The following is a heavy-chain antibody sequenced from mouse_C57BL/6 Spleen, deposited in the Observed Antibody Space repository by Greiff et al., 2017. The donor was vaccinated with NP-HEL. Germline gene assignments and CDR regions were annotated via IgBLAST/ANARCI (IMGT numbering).Heavy chain of an antibody. V-gene: IGHV3-1*01. D-gene: IGHD2-4*01. CDR1: GYSITSGYD. J-gene: IGHJ1*03. Sequence: EVQLQQSGPGMVKPSQSLSLTCTVTGYSITSGYDWHWIRHFPGNKLEWMGYISYSGSTNYNPSLKSRISITHDTSKNHFFLKLNSVTTEDTATYYCASNYDGYFDVWGTGTTVTVSS. CDR3: ASNYDGYFDV. CDR2: ISYSGST.